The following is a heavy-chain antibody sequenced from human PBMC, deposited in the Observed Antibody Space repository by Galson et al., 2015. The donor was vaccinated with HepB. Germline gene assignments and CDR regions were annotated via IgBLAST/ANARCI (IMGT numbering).Heavy chain of an antibody. CDR3: AKLGSTSPHYNNWFDP. J-gene: IGHJ5*02. CDR2: ISSSGSTI. D-gene: IGHD2-2*01. V-gene: IGHV3-48*03. CDR1: GFTFSSYE. Sequence: SLRLSCAASGFTFSSYEMNWVRQAPGKGLEWVSYISSSGSTIYYADSVKGRFTISRDNSKNTLYLQMNSLRAEDTAVYYCAKLGSTSPHYNNWFDPWGQGTLVTVSS.